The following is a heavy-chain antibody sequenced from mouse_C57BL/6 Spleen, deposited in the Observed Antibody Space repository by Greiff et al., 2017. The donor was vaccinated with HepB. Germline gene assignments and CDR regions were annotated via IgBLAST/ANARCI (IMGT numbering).Heavy chain of an antibody. CDR2: INPNNGGT. Sequence: EVQLQQSGPELVKPGASVKISCKASGYTFTDYYMNWVKQSHGKSLEWIGDINPNNGGTSYNQKFKGKATLTVDKSSSTAYMELRSLTSEDSAVYYCASFGGYYAMDYWGQGTSVTVSS. V-gene: IGHV1-26*01. CDR3: ASFGGYYAMDY. J-gene: IGHJ4*01. CDR1: GYTFTDYY. D-gene: IGHD1-1*02.